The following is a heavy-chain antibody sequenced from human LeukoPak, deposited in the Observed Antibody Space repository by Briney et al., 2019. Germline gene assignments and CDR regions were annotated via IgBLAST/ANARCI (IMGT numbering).Heavy chain of an antibody. CDR2: IASNGGTK. D-gene: IGHD6-13*01. CDR1: GFSFSTYT. Sequence: GSLRLSCAASGFSFSTYTMRWVRQAPGKGLEYVARIASNGGTKYYANSVKGRFTISRDNYKNTVYLQMTSLSVEDTAVYYCAREVRYTSSWYVYYYFDYWGQGTLVTVSS. J-gene: IGHJ4*02. V-gene: IGHV3-64*01. CDR3: AREVRYTSSWYVYYYFDY.